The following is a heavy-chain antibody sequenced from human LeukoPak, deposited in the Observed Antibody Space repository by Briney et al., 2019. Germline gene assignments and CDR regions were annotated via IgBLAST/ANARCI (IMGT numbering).Heavy chain of an antibody. V-gene: IGHV3-30*02. D-gene: IGHD5-12*01. Sequence: PGGSLRLSCAASGFIFNSYGMHWVRQAPGKGLEWVAFIRYDGSNKYYADSVKGRFTISRDNSKNTLYLQMNSLRVEDTAVYYCARVRDSGYQFPSFEYWGQGNLVTVSS. CDR1: GFIFNSYG. CDR2: IRYDGSNK. CDR3: ARVRDSGYQFPSFEY. J-gene: IGHJ4*02.